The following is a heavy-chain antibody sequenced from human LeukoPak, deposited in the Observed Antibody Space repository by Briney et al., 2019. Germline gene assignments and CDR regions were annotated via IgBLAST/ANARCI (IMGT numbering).Heavy chain of an antibody. J-gene: IGHJ4*02. Sequence: PGGSLRLSCAASGFTFSSYSMSWVRQAPGKGLEWVSVIYSGGSTYYADSVKGRFTISRDNSKNTLYLQMNSLRAEDTAVYYCAKGGNWNGLNYFDYWGQGTLVTVSS. V-gene: IGHV3-66*01. CDR2: IYSGGST. CDR1: GFTFSSYS. D-gene: IGHD1-1*01. CDR3: AKGGNWNGLNYFDY.